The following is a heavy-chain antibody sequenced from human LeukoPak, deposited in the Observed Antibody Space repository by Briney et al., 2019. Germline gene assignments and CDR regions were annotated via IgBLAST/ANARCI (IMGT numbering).Heavy chain of an antibody. V-gene: IGHV3-30*02. Sequence: GGSLRLSCVASGFPFNENAMHWVRQGPGKGLEWVAYIAHHGNDKYYADSVKGRFTILRDNFKRTLYLQLNSLRPDDSAVYFCAKDGDWSCTEWGQGALVTVSS. J-gene: IGHJ4*02. CDR3: AKDGDWSCTE. CDR1: GFPFNENA. CDR2: IAHHGNDK. D-gene: IGHD2-21*02.